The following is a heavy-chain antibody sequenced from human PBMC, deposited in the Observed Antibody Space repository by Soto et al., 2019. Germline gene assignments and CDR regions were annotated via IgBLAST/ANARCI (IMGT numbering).Heavy chain of an antibody. D-gene: IGHD3-10*01. Sequence: QVQLQESGPGLVRPSETLSLTCTVSGGSINSYFWSWIRQSPGKGLEWFGHIYYSGSTSYSPSLKSRVSISVDTSKNQFSLEVHSVTAADTAVYYCARAGTNMVQFDYWGQGTLVTVSS. CDR3: ARAGTNMVQFDY. CDR1: GGSINSYF. J-gene: IGHJ4*02. CDR2: IYYSGST. V-gene: IGHV4-59*01.